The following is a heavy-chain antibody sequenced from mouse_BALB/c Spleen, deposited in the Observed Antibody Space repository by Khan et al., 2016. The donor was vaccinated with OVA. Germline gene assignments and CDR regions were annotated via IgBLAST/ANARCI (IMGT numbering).Heavy chain of an antibody. CDR1: GYSITSDYA. D-gene: IGHD1-1*01. Sequence: EVQLQESGPGLVKPSQSLSLTCTVTGYSITSDYAWNWIRQFPGNKLEWMGYISYSGSTSYNPSLKSRIPITRDTSKNQFFLQLNSVTTEDTATYYCARDYGSSYYYFAYWGQGTTLTVSS. CDR2: ISYSGST. V-gene: IGHV3-2*02. CDR3: ARDYGSSYYYFAY. J-gene: IGHJ2*01.